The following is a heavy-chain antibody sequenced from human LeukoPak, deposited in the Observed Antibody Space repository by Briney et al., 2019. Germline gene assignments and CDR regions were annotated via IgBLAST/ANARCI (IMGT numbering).Heavy chain of an antibody. CDR3: ARDLYYYDSSGYPNRAEYFQH. V-gene: IGHV1-2*02. J-gene: IGHJ1*01. CDR1: GYTFTGYY. D-gene: IGHD3-22*01. Sequence: ASVTVSCKASGYTFTGYYMHWVRQAPGQGLEWMGWINPNSGGTNYAQKFQGRVTMTRDTSISTAYMELSRLRSDDTAVYYCARDLYYYDSSGYPNRAEYFQHWGQGTLVTVSS. CDR2: INPNSGGT.